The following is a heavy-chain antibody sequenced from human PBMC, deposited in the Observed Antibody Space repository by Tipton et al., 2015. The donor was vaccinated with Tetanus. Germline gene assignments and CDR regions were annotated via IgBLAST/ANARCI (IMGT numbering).Heavy chain of an antibody. J-gene: IGHJ4*02. CDR1: GFTFSSYA. CDR3: ACHRHSNWFDY. CDR2: ISGSGGST. Sequence: SLRLSCAASGFTFSSYAMSWVRQAPGKGLEWVSGISGSGGSTYYADSVKGRFTISRDNSKNTLYLQMNSLRDEDTAVYFCACHRHSNWFDYWGQGTLVTVSS. V-gene: IGHV3-23*01. D-gene: IGHD6-13*01.